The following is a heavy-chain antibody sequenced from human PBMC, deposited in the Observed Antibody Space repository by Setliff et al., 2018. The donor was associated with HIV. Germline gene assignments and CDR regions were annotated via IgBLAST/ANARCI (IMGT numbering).Heavy chain of an antibody. CDR3: ARHAAGPDGPFDY. CDR1: GGPISSTNYY. V-gene: IGHV4-39*01. J-gene: IGHJ4*02. Sequence: SETLSLTCIVSGGPISSTNYYWGWIRQPPGKGLEWIGSIYYSGSTYYNPSLKSRVTISVDTSKNQFSLKLSSVIAADTAVYYCARHAAGPDGPFDYWGQGTLVTVSS. CDR2: IYYSGST.